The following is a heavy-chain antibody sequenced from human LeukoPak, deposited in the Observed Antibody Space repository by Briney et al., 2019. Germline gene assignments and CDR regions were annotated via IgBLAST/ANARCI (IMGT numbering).Heavy chain of an antibody. CDR2: IPADGKNK. J-gene: IGHJ4*02. V-gene: IGHV3-30*04. Sequence: GGSLRLSCAVSGFTFSSYSMSWVRQAPGKGLEWVAVIPADGKNKNHADSVKGRFTISRDKSTLYLEMNNLRTEDTALYYCARDVGKDTITTEIAYWGQGTLVTVSS. CDR3: ARDVGKDTITTEIAY. D-gene: IGHD4-11*01. CDR1: GFTFSSYS.